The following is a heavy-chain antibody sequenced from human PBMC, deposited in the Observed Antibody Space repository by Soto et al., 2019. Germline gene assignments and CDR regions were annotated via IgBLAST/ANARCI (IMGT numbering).Heavy chain of an antibody. CDR1: GFTVSNYW. CDR3: ARDSRRVGATSDLDY. CDR2: IKGDGSEK. D-gene: IGHD1-26*01. J-gene: IGHJ4*02. Sequence: EVQLVESGGGLVQPGGSLRLSCAAAGFTVSNYWMSWVRQGPGKGLEWVANIKGDGSEKYYVDSMKGRFTISRDNAENSLYLQLNSLRVEDTALYYCARDSRRVGATSDLDYWGQGTLVTVSS. V-gene: IGHV3-7*01.